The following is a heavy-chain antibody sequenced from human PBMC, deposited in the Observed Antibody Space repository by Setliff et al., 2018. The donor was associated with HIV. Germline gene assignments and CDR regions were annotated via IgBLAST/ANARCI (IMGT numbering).Heavy chain of an antibody. V-gene: IGHV3-9*03. Sequence: SLKISCAASGFKFGHYVMHWVRQPPGKGLEWVAGITWSSGGVGYADSVKGRFTVSRDNAKNSLYLQLNSLRAEDMALYYCAKGAGGGTFVSDFYYMDVWGQGTMVTVSS. CDR1: GFKFGHYV. CDR3: AKGAGGGTFVSDFYYMDV. D-gene: IGHD1-26*01. CDR2: ITWSSGGV. J-gene: IGHJ6*03.